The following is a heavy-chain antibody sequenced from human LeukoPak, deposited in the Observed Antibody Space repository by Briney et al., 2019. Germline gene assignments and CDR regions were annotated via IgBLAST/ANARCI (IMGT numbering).Heavy chain of an antibody. Sequence: GGSLRLSCAASGFTFRSYSMNWVRQAPGKGLEWVSSISSSSTYIYYADSVKGRFIISRDNAKNSLYLQMNSLRVEDTAVYYCTSWGDTTAEYFQRWGQGTLVTVSS. D-gene: IGHD2-21*02. CDR2: ISSSSTYI. CDR1: GFTFRSYS. V-gene: IGHV3-21*01. CDR3: TSWGDTTAEYFQR. J-gene: IGHJ1*01.